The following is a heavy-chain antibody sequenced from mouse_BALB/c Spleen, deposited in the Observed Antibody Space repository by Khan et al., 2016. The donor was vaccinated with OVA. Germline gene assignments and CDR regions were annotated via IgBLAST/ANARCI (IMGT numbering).Heavy chain of an antibody. V-gene: IGHV1S137*01. CDR3: TKGGGGNRFAY. J-gene: IGHJ3*01. Sequence: QVQLKQSGAELVRPGVSVKLSCKGSGYTFTDFTMHWVKQSHAMSLEWIGVISTYYGDATYNQKFKDKATMTVDKSSSTAYMELARLTSEDSAIYYCTKGGGGNRFAYWGQGTLVTVSA. CDR2: ISTYYGDA. CDR1: GYTFTDFT.